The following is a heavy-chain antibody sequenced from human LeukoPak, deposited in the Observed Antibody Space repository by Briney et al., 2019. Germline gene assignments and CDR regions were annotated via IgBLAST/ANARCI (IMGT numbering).Heavy chain of an antibody. J-gene: IGHJ4*02. CDR2: IRRKTDGGTT. V-gene: IGHV3-15*01. CDR3: TTTHYNFYDLDH. CDR1: GFTFSSAW. D-gene: IGHD3-3*01. Sequence: PGGSLRLSCAASGFTFSSAWMSWVRQVPGKGLEWVGRIRRKTDGGTTDSAAPVKGRFTISRDDSKNTVYLQMNSLKTEDTAVYYCTTTHYNFYDLDHWGQGTLVTVSS.